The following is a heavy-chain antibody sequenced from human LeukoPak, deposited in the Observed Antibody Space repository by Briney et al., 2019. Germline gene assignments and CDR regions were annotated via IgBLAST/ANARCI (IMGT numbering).Heavy chain of an antibody. CDR2: ISHSGST. Sequence: SETLSLTCAVYGGSFSGYYWSWIRQPPGKGLEWIGEISHSGSTNYNPSLKSRITISVDTSKNQFSLKLISVTAADTAVYYCARIRVRGVSLYFFDYWGQGTLVTVSS. D-gene: IGHD3-10*01. CDR1: GGSFSGYY. CDR3: ARIRVRGVSLYFFDY. V-gene: IGHV4-34*01. J-gene: IGHJ4*02.